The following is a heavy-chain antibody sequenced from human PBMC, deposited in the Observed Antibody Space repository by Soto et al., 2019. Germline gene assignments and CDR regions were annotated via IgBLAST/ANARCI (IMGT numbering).Heavy chain of an antibody. CDR3: ARGEEGGEDSYAYRYYYYGMDG. D-gene: IGHD5-18*01. V-gene: IGHV3-7*03. J-gene: IGHJ6*02. CDR2: IKQDGSEK. Sequence: RLSCAASGFTFSSYWMSWVRQAPGKGLEWVANIKQDGSEKYYVDSVKGRFTISRDNAKNSLYLQMNSLRAEDTAVYYCARGEEGGEDSYAYRYYYYGMDGWGQVTTVTVSS. CDR1: GFTFSSYW.